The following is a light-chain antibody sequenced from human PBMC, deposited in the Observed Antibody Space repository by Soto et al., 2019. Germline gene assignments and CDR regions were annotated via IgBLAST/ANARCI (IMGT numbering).Light chain of an antibody. Sequence: EIVLTQSPGTLSLSPGERATLSCRASQSVSVNSLAWYQQKGGQAPRLLIYAASTRATGVPDRFSGTGSGTYFALTISRLETDDSAVYYCHQYGGSPFTFGPGTKVDIK. CDR2: AAS. V-gene: IGKV3-20*01. J-gene: IGKJ3*01. CDR1: QSVSVNS. CDR3: HQYGGSPFT.